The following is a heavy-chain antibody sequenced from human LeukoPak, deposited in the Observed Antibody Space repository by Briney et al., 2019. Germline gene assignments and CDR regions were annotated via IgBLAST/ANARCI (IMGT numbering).Heavy chain of an antibody. Sequence: GRSLRLSCAASGFTFSSYGMHWVRQAPGKGLEWVAVIWYDGSNKYYADSVKGRFTISRDNSKNTLYLQMNSLRAEDTAVYYCAREGAIFGVVILSYFDYWGQGTLVTVSS. J-gene: IGHJ4*02. CDR3: AREGAIFGVVILSYFDY. CDR2: IWYDGSNK. V-gene: IGHV3-33*01. D-gene: IGHD3-3*01. CDR1: GFTFSSYG.